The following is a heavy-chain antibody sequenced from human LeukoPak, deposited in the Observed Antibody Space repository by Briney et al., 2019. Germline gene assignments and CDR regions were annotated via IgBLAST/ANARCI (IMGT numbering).Heavy chain of an antibody. CDR2: ISGSGGST. J-gene: IGHJ4*02. V-gene: IGHV3-23*01. CDR3: AKNMRNLKRELLWFGELSFDY. Sequence: GGSLRLSCAASGFTFSSYAMSWVRQAPGKGLEWVSAISGSGGSTYYADSVKGRFTIARDNSKNTLHLHMNSPRAEDTAVYYCAKNMRNLKRELLWFGELSFDYWGQGTPATVSS. D-gene: IGHD3-10*01. CDR1: GFTFSSYA.